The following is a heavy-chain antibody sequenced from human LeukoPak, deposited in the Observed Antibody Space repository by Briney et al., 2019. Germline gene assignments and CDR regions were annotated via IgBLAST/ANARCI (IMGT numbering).Heavy chain of an antibody. J-gene: IGHJ4*02. CDR2: ISYDGSNK. V-gene: IGHV3-30-3*01. CDR1: GFTFSSYA. CDR3: ARDYCRSTSCYVFDY. D-gene: IGHD2-2*01. Sequence: PGGSLRLSCAASGFTFSSYAMHWVRQAPGKGLEWVAVISYDGSNKYYADSVKGRFTISRDNSKNTLYLQMNSLRAEDTAVYYCARDYCRSTSCYVFDYWGQGTLVTVSS.